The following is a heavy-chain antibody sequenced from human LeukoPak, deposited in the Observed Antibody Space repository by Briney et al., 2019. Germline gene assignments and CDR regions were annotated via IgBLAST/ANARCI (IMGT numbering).Heavy chain of an antibody. CDR2: ISDSGGTT. Sequence: TGGSLRLSCVASGFTFSNLAMGWVRQAPGKGLEWVSVISDSGGTTYYADSVKGRFTISRDNSRNTLYLQMNSLRVEDTAVYYCAKDARRSSGWYFFDHWDQGTLVTVSS. D-gene: IGHD6-19*01. CDR3: AKDARRSSGWYFFDH. CDR1: GFTFSNLA. V-gene: IGHV3-23*01. J-gene: IGHJ4*02.